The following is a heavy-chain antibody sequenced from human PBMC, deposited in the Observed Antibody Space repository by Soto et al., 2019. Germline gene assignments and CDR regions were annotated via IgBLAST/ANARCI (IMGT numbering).Heavy chain of an antibody. J-gene: IGHJ4*02. D-gene: IGHD6-13*01. CDR2: IYHSGTT. CDR1: GYSVSSASY. Sequence: PSETLSLTCGVSGYSVSSASYWGWIRQPPGKGLEWIGSIYHSGTTYYNPSLKSRVTISLDTSKNQFSLRLSSVTAADTAVYYCVRSLYSSSWYEGYWGKGTLVTVSS. V-gene: IGHV4-38-2*01. CDR3: VRSLYSSSWYEGY.